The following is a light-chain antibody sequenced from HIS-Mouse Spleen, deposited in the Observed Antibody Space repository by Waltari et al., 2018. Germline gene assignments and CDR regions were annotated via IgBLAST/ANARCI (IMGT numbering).Light chain of an antibody. CDR3: CSYAGSSTFHVV. J-gene: IGLJ2*01. Sequence: QSALTQPASVSGSPGQSITISCTGTSSDVGSYHLVPCYQQHPGKAPKLMIYEGSKRPSGVSNRFSGSKSGNTASLTISGLQAEDEADYYCCSYAGSSTFHVVFGGGTKLTVL. CDR1: SSDVGSYHL. V-gene: IGLV2-23*03. CDR2: EGS.